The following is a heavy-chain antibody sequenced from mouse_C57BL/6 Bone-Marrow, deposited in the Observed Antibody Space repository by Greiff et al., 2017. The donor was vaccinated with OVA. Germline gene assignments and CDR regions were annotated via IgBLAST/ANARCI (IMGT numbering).Heavy chain of an antibody. J-gene: IGHJ3*01. V-gene: IGHV14-1*01. D-gene: IGHD1-1*01. CDR2: IDPEDGDT. CDR3: TPYGSSYGFAY. CDR1: GFNIKDYY. Sequence: VQLQQSGAELVRPGASVKLSCTASGFNIKDYYMHWVKQRPEQGLEWIGRIDPEDGDTEYAPKFQGKATMTADTSSNTAYLQLSSLTSEDTAVYYCTPYGSSYGFAYWGQGTLVTVSA.